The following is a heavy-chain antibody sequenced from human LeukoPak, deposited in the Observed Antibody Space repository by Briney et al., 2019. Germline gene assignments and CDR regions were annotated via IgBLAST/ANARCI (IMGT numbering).Heavy chain of an antibody. CDR1: GFTFSSYA. D-gene: IGHD1-7*01. V-gene: IGHV3-23*01. Sequence: GGSLRLSCAASGFTFSSYAMSWVRQAPGKGLNWVSSISGSGGSTYYADSVKGRFTISRDNSKNTLYLQMNSLRAEDTAVYYCAKDERNWNYNLASQTYDWGQGTLVTVS. J-gene: IGHJ4*02. CDR2: ISGSGGST. CDR3: AKDERNWNYNLASQTYD.